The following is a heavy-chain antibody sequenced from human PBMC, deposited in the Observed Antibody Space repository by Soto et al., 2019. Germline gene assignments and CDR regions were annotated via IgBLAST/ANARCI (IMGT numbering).Heavy chain of an antibody. V-gene: IGHV3-66*01. CDR2: IHNGGAT. CDR1: GFTVTSSY. CDR3: ARGSRLRYVRDY. J-gene: IGHJ4*02. D-gene: IGHD5-12*01. Sequence: EVQLVESGGGLVQPGGSLRLSCAVSGFTVTSSYMMWVRQAPGKGLECVSIIHNGGATSYADSVKGRFTISREYFENTLYLQMDSLRVEDTAVYFCARGSRLRYVRDYWGPGTLVTVSP.